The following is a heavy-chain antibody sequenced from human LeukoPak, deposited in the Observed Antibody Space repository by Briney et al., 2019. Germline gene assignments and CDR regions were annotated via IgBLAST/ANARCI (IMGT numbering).Heavy chain of an antibody. Sequence: VASVKVSCKASGGTFSSYAISWVRQAPGQGLEWMGGISPIFGTANYAQKFQGRVTITTDESTSTAYMELSRLRSEDTAVYYCARDSEQLVPDAFDIWGQGTMVTVSS. CDR3: ARDSEQLVPDAFDI. J-gene: IGHJ3*02. CDR2: ISPIFGTA. CDR1: GGTFSSYA. V-gene: IGHV1-69*05. D-gene: IGHD6-6*01.